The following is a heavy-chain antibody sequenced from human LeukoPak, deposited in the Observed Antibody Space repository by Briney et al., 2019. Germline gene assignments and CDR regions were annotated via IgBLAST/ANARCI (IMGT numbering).Heavy chain of an antibody. J-gene: IGHJ4*02. CDR3: ARGLLHSSSWYGDY. Sequence: GASVKVSCKASGYTFTSYYMHWVRQATGQGLEWMGWMNPNSGNTGYAQKFQGRVTMTRNTSISTAYMELSSLRSEDTAVYYCARGLLHSSSWYGDYWGQGTLVTVSS. CDR1: GYTFTSYY. D-gene: IGHD6-13*01. CDR2: MNPNSGNT. V-gene: IGHV1-8*02.